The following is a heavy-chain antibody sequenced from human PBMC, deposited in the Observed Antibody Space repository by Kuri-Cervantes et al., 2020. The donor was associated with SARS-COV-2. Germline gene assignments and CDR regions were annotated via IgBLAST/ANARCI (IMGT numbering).Heavy chain of an antibody. J-gene: IGHJ4*02. Sequence: SGPTLVNPTQTLTLTCIFSGFSQNGGGVGVGWVRQPPGKALEWLASIFWHEDKAYRPSLTSRLTITKDTSKNQVVLTPTNVDPVDTATYYCVHLGDYVDPLFDYWGQGTLVTVSS. CDR1: GFSQNGGGVG. CDR2: IFWHEDK. V-gene: IGHV2-5*01. D-gene: IGHD4-17*01. CDR3: VHLGDYVDPLFDY.